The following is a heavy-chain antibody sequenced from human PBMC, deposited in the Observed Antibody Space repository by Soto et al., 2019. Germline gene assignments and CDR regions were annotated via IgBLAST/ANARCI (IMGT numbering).Heavy chain of an antibody. D-gene: IGHD4-4*01. CDR1: GFIVRNAW. J-gene: IGHJ5*01. CDR3: TSEKGWRQSPLDS. CDR2: IKSKSSGGTT. V-gene: IGHV3-15*01. Sequence: LVESGGGLVKPGWSIRLSCEASGFIVRNAWMSWVRQAPGKGLEWVGRIKSKSSGGTTDYAAPVEGRVTITRDDSTSILYLQMTSLTVEDTAVYFCTSEKGWRQSPLDSWGQGALVTVSS.